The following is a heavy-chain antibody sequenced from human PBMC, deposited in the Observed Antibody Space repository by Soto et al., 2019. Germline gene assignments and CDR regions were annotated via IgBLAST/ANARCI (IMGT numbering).Heavy chain of an antibody. V-gene: IGHV3-23*01. CDR2: IGGSGVAK. Sequence: LRLSCVASGFTFSSTAMNWVRQAPGKGLEWASTIGGSGVAKYYAESVKGRFTISRDNSNNTVFLQMNSLRAEDAAVYYCAKDRSPGATTWNVYWGQGTLVTVSS. CDR3: AKDRSPGATTWNVY. J-gene: IGHJ4*02. CDR1: GFTFSSTA. D-gene: IGHD1-26*01.